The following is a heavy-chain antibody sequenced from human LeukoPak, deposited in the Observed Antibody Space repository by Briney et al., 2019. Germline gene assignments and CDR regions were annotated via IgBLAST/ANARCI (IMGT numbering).Heavy chain of an antibody. V-gene: IGHV3-23*01. D-gene: IGHD2-2*03. CDR1: GFTFSSYA. CDR3: AKQRNGYCSSTSCYANYFDY. CDR2: ISGDGGST. J-gene: IGHJ4*02. Sequence: GGSLRLSCAASGFTFSSYAMSWVRQAPGKGLEWVSAISGDGGSTYYADSVKGRFTISRDNSKNTLYLQMNSLRAEDTAVYYCAKQRNGYCSSTSCYANYFDYWGQGTLVTVSS.